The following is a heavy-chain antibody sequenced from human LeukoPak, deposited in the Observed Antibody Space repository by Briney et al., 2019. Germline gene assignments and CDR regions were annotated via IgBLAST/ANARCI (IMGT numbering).Heavy chain of an antibody. Sequence: GGSLRLSCAASGFTFSSYSMSWVRQAPGKGLEWVANIKQDGSEKNYVGSVKGRFTIARDNAKNSLYLQMNSLRAEDTAVYYCARSSITMVRGVIKSTTSWYHYYNMDVWQRDHSHRLL. CDR1: GFTFSSYS. CDR3: ARSSITMVRGVIKSTTSWYHYYNMDV. CDR2: IKQDGSEK. D-gene: IGHD3-10*01. V-gene: IGHV3-7*01. J-gene: IGHJ6*03.